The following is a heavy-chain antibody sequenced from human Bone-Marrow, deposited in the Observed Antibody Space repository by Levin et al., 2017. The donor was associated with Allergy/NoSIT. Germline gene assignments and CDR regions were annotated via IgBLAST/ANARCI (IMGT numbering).Heavy chain of an antibody. J-gene: IGHJ6*02. CDR3: ARGPHRGLLLRNYYGMDV. V-gene: IGHV4-34*01. CDR1: GGSFSGYY. CDR2: INGSGST. D-gene: IGHD2-15*01. Sequence: PSETLSLTCAVYGGSFSGYYWNWIRQSPGKGLEWIGEINGSGSTNYNPSLKSRVTISADTSKNQFSLKLSSVTAADTAEYYCARGPHRGLLLRNYYGMDVLGQGTTVTVSS.